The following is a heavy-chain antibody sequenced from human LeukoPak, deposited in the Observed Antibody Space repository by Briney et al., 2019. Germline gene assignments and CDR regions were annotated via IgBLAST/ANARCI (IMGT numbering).Heavy chain of an antibody. D-gene: IGHD3-3*01. Sequence: KAGGSLRLSCAASGFTFSSYSMNWVRQAPGKGLEWVSSISSSSSYIYYADSVKGRFTISRDNAKNSLYLQMNSLRAEDTAVYYCATTYYDFWSGSPPYYFDYWGQGTLVTVSS. V-gene: IGHV3-21*01. CDR2: ISSSSSYI. J-gene: IGHJ4*02. CDR3: ATTYYDFWSGSPPYYFDY. CDR1: GFTFSSYS.